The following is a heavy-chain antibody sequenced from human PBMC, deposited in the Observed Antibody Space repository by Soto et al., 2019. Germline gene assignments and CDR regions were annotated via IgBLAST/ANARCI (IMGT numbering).Heavy chain of an antibody. CDR3: ARGTTTSAFSAMDV. CDR1: GFTFSYHA. J-gene: IGHJ6*02. Sequence: QVQLVESGGGVVQPGRSLRLSCAASGFTFSYHALNWVRQAPGKGLEWVAVISYDGDNKYIAESVKGRFTISRENSKNTGFRQMNSLRAEDTAMYFCARGTTTSAFSAMDVWGQGTTVTVSS. D-gene: IGHD1-1*01. V-gene: IGHV3-30-3*01. CDR2: ISYDGDNK.